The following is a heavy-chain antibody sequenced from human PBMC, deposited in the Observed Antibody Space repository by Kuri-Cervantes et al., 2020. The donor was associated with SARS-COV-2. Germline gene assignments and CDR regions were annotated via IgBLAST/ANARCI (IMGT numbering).Heavy chain of an antibody. V-gene: IGHV4-39*07. CDR1: GGSISSSSYY. Sequence: LRLSCTVSGGSISSSSYYWGWIRQPPGKGLEWIGEINHSGGTNYNASLKSRLTISEDTSRNQVSLKLTSVTAADTAVYYCARRGIRGGSHYLDYWGQGTLVTVSS. J-gene: IGHJ4*02. CDR3: ARRGIRGGSHYLDY. D-gene: IGHD1-26*01. CDR2: INHSGGT.